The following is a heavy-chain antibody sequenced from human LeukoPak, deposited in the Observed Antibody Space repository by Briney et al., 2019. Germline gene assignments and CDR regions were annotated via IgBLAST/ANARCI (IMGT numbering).Heavy chain of an antibody. CDR1: VFTFRSYA. CDR3: ATGVSRGQYYYDSSGS. CDR2: ISGSGGST. V-gene: IGHV3-23*01. Sequence: GGSLRLSCAASVFTFRSYAMSWVREAPGKGVEWVSAISGSGGSTYYADSVKGRSTISRDNSKNTVYLEMNSLRAEDTAVYYCATGVSRGQYYYDSSGSGGQGTLVTVSS. J-gene: IGHJ4*02. D-gene: IGHD3-22*01.